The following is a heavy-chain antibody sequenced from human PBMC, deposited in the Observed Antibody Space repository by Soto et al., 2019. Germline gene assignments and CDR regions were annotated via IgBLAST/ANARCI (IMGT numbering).Heavy chain of an antibody. Sequence: QVQLVQSAAEVKEPGASVKLCCKASGFTFSSYSLQWLRQAPGQGLEWRGWITAEKGDRAYSQKFQGRVSITRDTSASMAYMELSSLRSEDTAVYFWARGLRNDNSAYSPFDYWGQGTLVTVSS. D-gene: IGHD6-25*01. J-gene: IGHJ4*02. V-gene: IGHV1-3*01. CDR1: GFTFSSYS. CDR3: ARGLRNDNSAYSPFDY. CDR2: ITAEKGDR.